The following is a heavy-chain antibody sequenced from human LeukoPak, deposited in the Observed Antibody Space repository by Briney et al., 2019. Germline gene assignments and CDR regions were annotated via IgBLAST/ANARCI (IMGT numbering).Heavy chain of an antibody. V-gene: IGHV4-39*01. D-gene: IGHD2/OR15-2a*01. Sequence: KPSETLSLTCTASGGSISISSDYWGWIRQPPGKGLEWIGDIYYSGTTNYNPSLKSRVTMSVDTSKNQFSLKLNSATAADTAVYYCARRLSTRSYYLDDWGQGTLVTVSS. J-gene: IGHJ4*02. CDR3: ARRLSTRSYYLDD. CDR1: GGSISISSDY. CDR2: IYYSGTT.